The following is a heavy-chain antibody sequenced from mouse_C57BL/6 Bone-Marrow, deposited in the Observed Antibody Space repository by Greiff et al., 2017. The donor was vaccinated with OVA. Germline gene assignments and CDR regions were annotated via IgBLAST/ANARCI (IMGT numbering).Heavy chain of an antibody. V-gene: IGHV1-66*01. D-gene: IGHD1-1*01. J-gene: IGHJ3*01. CDR2: IYPGSGNT. CDR3: ASQYYYGSAWFAY. CDR1: GYSFTSYY. Sequence: QVQLQQSGPELVKPGASVKISCKASGYSFTSYYIHWVKQRPGQGLEWIGWIYPGSGNTKYNEKFKGKATLTADTSSSTAYMQLSSLTSGDSAVYYCASQYYYGSAWFAYWGQGTLVTVSA.